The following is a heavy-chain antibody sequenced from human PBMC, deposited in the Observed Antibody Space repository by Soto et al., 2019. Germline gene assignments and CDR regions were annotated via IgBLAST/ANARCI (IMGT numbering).Heavy chain of an antibody. CDR1: GGSFSAYY. D-gene: IGHD5-12*01. CDR3: ARFRGRVMSTILSTPAWTDF. CDR2: INHSGST. J-gene: IGHJ4*02. Sequence: SETLSLTCALYGGSFSAYYWNWIRQPPGKGLEWIGDINHSGSTNYNPSLESQVTISVDTSKNTLFLQMNGLRPEDSAVYYFARFRGRVMSTILSTPAWTDFWGQGTLVTVSS. V-gene: IGHV4-34*01.